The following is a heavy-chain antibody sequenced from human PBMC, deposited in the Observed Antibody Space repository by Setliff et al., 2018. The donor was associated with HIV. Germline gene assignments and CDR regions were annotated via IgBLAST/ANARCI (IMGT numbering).Heavy chain of an antibody. CDR2: ISFSGNTI. D-gene: IGHD4-17*01. CDR3: ARAKIGPDGDRTYYYGMDV. V-gene: IGHV3-11*01. J-gene: IGHJ6*02. CDR1: GFFFSDHY. Sequence: GGSLRLSCAVSGFFFSDHYMSWIRQAPGKGLEWVSYISFSGNTIYYRDSVRGRFTIARDNARNSLYLQMNSLKADDTAVYYCARAKIGPDGDRTYYYGMDVWGQGTTVTVSS.